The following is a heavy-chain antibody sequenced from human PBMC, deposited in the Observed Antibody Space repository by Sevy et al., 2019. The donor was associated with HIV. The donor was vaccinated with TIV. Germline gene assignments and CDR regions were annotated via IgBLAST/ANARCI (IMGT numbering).Heavy chain of an antibody. CDR1: GFTFSSYW. CDR3: ARAQQVTMLVVIGGLYFDF. Sequence: GGSLRLSCAASGFTFSSYWMTWVRQAPGKGLEWVANIKQDVSEKYYADSVKGRFTISRDNARNSLYLQMESLRAEDTAGYYGARAQQVTMLVVIGGLYFDFWGQGTLVTVSS. CDR2: IKQDVSEK. J-gene: IGHJ4*02. D-gene: IGHD3-22*01. V-gene: IGHV3-7*01.